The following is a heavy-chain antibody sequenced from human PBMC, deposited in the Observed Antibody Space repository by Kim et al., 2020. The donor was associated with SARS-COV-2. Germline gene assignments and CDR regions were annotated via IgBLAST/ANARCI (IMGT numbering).Heavy chain of an antibody. CDR1: GFTFSSYS. D-gene: IGHD3-10*01. J-gene: IGHJ6*02. CDR3: AATPMVRGVPGPTNYYGMDV. V-gene: IGHV3-21*01. CDR2: ISSSSSYI. Sequence: GGSLRLSCAASGFTFSSYSMNWVRQAPGKGLEWVSSISSSSSYIYYADSVKGRFTISRDNAKNSLYLQMNSLRAEDTAVYYCAATPMVRGVPGPTNYYGMDVWGQGTTVTVSS.